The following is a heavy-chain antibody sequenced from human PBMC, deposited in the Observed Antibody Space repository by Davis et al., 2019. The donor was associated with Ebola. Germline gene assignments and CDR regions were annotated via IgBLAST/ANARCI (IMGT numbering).Heavy chain of an antibody. Sequence: AASVKVSCKTSGYTFPSYPIHWVRQAPGQRLEWMGWINAANGNTKYSHSFQGRVTITRDTSARTAYLEVTSLTSEDTAIYYCAREWQNYYSYWGQGTLVTVSS. CDR3: AREWQNYYSY. J-gene: IGHJ4*02. V-gene: IGHV1-3*01. D-gene: IGHD2-21*02. CDR2: INAANGNT. CDR1: GYTFPSYP.